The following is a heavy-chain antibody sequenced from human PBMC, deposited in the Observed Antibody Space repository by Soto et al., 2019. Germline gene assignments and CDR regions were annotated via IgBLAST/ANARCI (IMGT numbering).Heavy chain of an antibody. CDR3: ARGGAGCTRTSCFASDYYCGREV. CDR1: GYTFAASY. J-gene: IGHJ6*01. V-gene: IGHV1-2*04. CDR2: INPNTGGT. D-gene: IGHD2-2*01. Sequence: RASVKVSCKAAGYTFAASYIHWVRQAPGQGLEWMGCINPNTGGTNYAQKFQGWVTMTRDTSIITAYMELNRLKSDDTAVYYCARGGAGCTRTSCFASDYYCGREVRGQGTTIIVSS.